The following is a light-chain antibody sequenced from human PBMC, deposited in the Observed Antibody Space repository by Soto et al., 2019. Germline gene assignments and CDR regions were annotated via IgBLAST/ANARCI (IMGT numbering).Light chain of an antibody. J-gene: IGKJ1*01. V-gene: IGKV3-20*01. CDR3: QQYGSSMGT. Sequence: PGEGATLSCRASQSVSSNYLAWYQQKPGQAPRLLIYGASSRATGIPDRFSGSGSGTDFTLTISRLEPEDFAVYYCQQYGSSMGTFGQGPKVEIK. CDR1: QSVSSNY. CDR2: GAS.